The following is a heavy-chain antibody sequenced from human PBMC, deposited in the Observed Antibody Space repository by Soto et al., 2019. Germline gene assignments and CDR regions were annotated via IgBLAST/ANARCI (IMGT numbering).Heavy chain of an antibody. CDR1: GYTFTRDG. CDR3: VRDRGSSSWYEFDY. J-gene: IGHJ4*02. D-gene: IGHD6-13*01. CDR2: INTYNGNT. V-gene: IGHV1-18*01. Sequence: QVQLVQSGAEVKKPGASVKVSCKASGYTFTRDGISWVRQAPGQGLEWMGWINTYNGNTNYAQKFQGRVTMTTDRSTTTADMELSSLRSDDTGVYYCVRDRGSSSWYEFDYWGQGTLVTVSS.